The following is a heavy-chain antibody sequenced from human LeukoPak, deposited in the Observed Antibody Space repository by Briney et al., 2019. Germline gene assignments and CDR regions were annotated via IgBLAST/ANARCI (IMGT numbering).Heavy chain of an antibody. D-gene: IGHD6-19*01. CDR3: AKGEYGSGWPD. V-gene: IGHV3-23*01. J-gene: IGHJ4*02. CDR2: ITDTGGTT. Sequence: GPLRLSCEASGFTFSSYAMNWVRQAPGKGLKWVSGITDTGGTTDYADSVKGRFKISRDNSKNILYVQMNSLRDEDTAVYYCAKGEYGSGWPDWGQGTLVTVSS. CDR1: GFTFSSYA.